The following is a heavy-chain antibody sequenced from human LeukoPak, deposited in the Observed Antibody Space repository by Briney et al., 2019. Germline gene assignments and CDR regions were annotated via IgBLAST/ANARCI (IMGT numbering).Heavy chain of an antibody. J-gene: IGHJ5*02. CDR2: IYHSGST. Sequence: PSETLSHTCAVSGGSISSSNWWSWVRQPPGKGLEWMGEIYHSGSTNYNPSLKSRVTISVDKSKNQFSLKLSSVTAADTAVYYCARVWRTGQELQFDPWGQGTLVTVSS. CDR3: ARVWRTGQELQFDP. D-gene: IGHD3/OR15-3a*01. V-gene: IGHV4-4*02. CDR1: GGSISSSNW.